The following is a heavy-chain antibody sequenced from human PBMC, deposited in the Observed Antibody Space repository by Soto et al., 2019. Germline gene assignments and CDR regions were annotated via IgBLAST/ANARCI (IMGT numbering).Heavy chain of an antibody. J-gene: IGHJ4*02. CDR2: IYYSGST. D-gene: IGHD4-17*01. CDR3: ASNDYGDQEPPFPDY. CDR1: GGSISSVDYY. Sequence: QVQLQESGPGLVKPSQTLSLTCTVSGGSISSVDYYWSWIRQPPGKGLEWIGYIYYSGSTYYNPSLKSRVTISVDTSKNQFSRKLSSVTAADTAVYYCASNDYGDQEPPFPDYWGQGTLVTVSS. V-gene: IGHV4-30-4*01.